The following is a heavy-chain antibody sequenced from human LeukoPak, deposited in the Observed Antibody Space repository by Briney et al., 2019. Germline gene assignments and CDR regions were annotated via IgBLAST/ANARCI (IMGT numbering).Heavy chain of an antibody. CDR1: GFTFSSYA. D-gene: IGHD6-13*01. J-gene: IGHJ4*02. Sequence: PGRSLRLSCAASGFTFSSYAMHWVRQAPGKGLEWVAVISYDGSNKYYADSVKGRFTISRDNSKNTLYLQMNSLRAEDTAVYYCARGREDSSSSLDYWGQGTLVTVSS. V-gene: IGHV3-30-3*01. CDR2: ISYDGSNK. CDR3: ARGREDSSSSLDY.